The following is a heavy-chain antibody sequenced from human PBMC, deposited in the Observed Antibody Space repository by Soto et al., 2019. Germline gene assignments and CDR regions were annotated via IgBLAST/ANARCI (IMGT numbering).Heavy chain of an antibody. D-gene: IGHD6-13*01. CDR2: IGTAGDT. CDR3: AKSQEIGTHFFDS. CDR1: GFTFSGFD. V-gene: IGHV3-13*01. Sequence: LRLSCEASGFTFSGFDMHWVRQPTGKGLGWVSSIGTAGDTYYAVSVKGRFTISRDNAKNSLSLQMNSLRAGDMAVYFCAKSQEIGTHFFDSWGQGTQVTVSS. J-gene: IGHJ4*02.